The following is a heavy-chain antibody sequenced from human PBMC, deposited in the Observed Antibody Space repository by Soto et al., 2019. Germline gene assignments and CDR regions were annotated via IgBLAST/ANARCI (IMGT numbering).Heavy chain of an antibody. CDR1: GGSTSSYD. J-gene: IGHJ3*02. CDR2: IYYSGST. D-gene: IGHD3-22*01. V-gene: IGHV4-59*01. CDR3: ARVFSIYYDSSGYPGDAFDI. Sequence: SHTWTVSGGSTSSYDWSWIRQHPGKGLEWIGYIYYSGSTNYNPSLKSRVTISVDTSKNQFSLKLSSVTAADTAVYYCARVFSIYYDSSGYPGDAFDIWGQGTMVTVSS.